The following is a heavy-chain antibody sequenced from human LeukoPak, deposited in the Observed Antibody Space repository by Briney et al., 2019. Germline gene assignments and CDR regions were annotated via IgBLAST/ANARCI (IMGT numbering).Heavy chain of an antibody. D-gene: IGHD3-16*01. CDR3: ARGWPHAGGLEC. J-gene: IGHJ4*02. CDR1: GGSISRSTYY. V-gene: IGHV4-39*07. Sequence: SETLSLTCTVSGGSISRSTYYWGWIRQPPGKGLEWIGSIYNSGNTYYNPSLRSRVAISVDTSKNQFSLKLNSVTAADTAVYYCARGWPHAGGLECWGQGTLVTVSS. CDR2: IYNSGNT.